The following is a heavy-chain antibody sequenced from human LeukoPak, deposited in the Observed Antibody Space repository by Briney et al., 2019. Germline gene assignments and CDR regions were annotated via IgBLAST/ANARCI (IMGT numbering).Heavy chain of an antibody. CDR2: IFYAGST. CDR1: GGSIRSYY. V-gene: IGHV4-59*08. CDR3: ASGERGYSYGPLDY. D-gene: IGHD5-18*01. J-gene: IGHJ4*02. Sequence: SETLSLTCTVSGGSIRSYYWSWIRQPPGKGLEWIGYIFYAGSTTYNPSLKSRVTISIDTSKNEVSLKPNSVTAADTAVYYCASGERGYSYGPLDYWGQGTLVTVSS.